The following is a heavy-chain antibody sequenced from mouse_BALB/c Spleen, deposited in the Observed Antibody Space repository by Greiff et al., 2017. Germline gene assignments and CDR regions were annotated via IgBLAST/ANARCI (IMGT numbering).Heavy chain of an antibody. J-gene: IGHJ2*01. Sequence: QVQLKQPGAELFKPGASVKLSCKVSGSTFPSYYMYWVKRRPGQGLEWIGEINPSNGGTNFNEKFKSKATLTVDKSTSTAYMQLSSLTSEGSAVYYCRRGYNGSSNGYWGQGTTLTVSS. CDR2: INPSNGGT. D-gene: IGHD1-1*01. CDR1: GSTFPSYY. CDR3: RRGYNGSSNGY. V-gene: IGHV1S81*02.